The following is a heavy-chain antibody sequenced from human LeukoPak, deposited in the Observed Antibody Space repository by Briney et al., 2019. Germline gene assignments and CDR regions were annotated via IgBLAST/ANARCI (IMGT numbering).Heavy chain of an antibody. V-gene: IGHV3-30*04. CDR2: ISYDGSGK. D-gene: IGHD3-3*01. J-gene: IGHJ6*03. CDR1: GFTFSSYA. Sequence: GGSLRLSCAAPGFTFSSYAMSWVRQAPGEGLEWVAVISYDGSGKYYADAVKGRFTISRDNSKTTLSLQMNSLRGDDTAVYYCTRSPSTPDFGVEYYMDVWGKGTTVTVSS. CDR3: TRSPSTPDFGVEYYMDV.